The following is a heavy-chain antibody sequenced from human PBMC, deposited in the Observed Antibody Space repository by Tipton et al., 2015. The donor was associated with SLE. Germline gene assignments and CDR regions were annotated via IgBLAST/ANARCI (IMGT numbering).Heavy chain of an antibody. Sequence: SLRLSCAASGFTFDDYAMHWVRQAPGKGLEWVSGIGWNSGSIDYADSVKGRFTISRDDAKDSLYLQVKSLRAEDTSVYYCARDRGGGAFLDYWGQGALVTVSS. J-gene: IGHJ4*02. CDR1: GFTFDDYA. CDR2: IGWNSGSI. V-gene: IGHV3-9*01. D-gene: IGHD3-16*01. CDR3: ARDRGGGAFLDY.